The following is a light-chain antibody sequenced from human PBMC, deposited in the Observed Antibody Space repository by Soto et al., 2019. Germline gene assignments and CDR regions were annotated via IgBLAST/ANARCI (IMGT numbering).Light chain of an antibody. CDR3: SSYTTSDTVV. V-gene: IGLV2-14*01. J-gene: IGLJ2*01. CDR2: DVS. CDR1: SSDIGAYNY. Sequence: QSALTQPASVSGSPGQSITISCTGDSSDIGAYNYVSWYQQHPNKAPKLMIFDVSDRPSGVSNRFSGSKSGNTASLTISGLQAEDEGDYYCSSYTTSDTVVFGGGTKVTVL.